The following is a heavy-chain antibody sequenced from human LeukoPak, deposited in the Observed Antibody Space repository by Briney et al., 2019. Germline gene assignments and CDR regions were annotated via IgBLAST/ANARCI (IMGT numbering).Heavy chain of an antibody. Sequence: ASVKASCKASGYTFTCYGISWVRQAPGQGLEWMGWISAYNGNTNYAQKLQGRVTMTTDTSTSTAYTELRSLRSDDTAVYYCARIGGSGSYYLDYWGQGTLVTVSS. V-gene: IGHV1-18*01. CDR2: ISAYNGNT. J-gene: IGHJ4*02. D-gene: IGHD3-10*01. CDR1: GYTFTCYG. CDR3: ARIGGSGSYYLDY.